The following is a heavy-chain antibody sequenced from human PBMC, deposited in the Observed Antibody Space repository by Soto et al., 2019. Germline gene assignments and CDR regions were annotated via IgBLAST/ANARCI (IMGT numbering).Heavy chain of an antibody. CDR3: ARPLDDGSGSRGGMDV. D-gene: IGHD3-10*01. CDR2: IDPSDSYT. V-gene: IGHV5-10-1*01. CDR1: GYIFSSFW. Sequence: GESLKISCKGSGYIFSSFWIGWVRQMPGKGLEWMGRIDPSDSYTNYSPSFQGHVTISADKSISTAYLQWSSLKASDTAMYYCARPLDDGSGSRGGMDVWGPGTTVTVSS. J-gene: IGHJ6*02.